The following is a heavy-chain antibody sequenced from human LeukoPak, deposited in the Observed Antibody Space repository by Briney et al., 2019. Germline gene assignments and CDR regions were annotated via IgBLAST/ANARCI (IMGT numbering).Heavy chain of an antibody. Sequence: SVKGRFTISRDNSKTTLYLQMNSLRAEDTAVYYCAKDRGGIDYWGQGTLVTVSS. D-gene: IGHD3-10*01. CDR3: AKDRGGIDY. J-gene: IGHJ4*02. V-gene: IGHV3-30*02.